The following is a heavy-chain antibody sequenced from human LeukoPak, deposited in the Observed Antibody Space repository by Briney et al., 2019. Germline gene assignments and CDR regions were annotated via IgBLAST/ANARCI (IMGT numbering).Heavy chain of an antibody. V-gene: IGHV4-4*07. D-gene: IGHD4-23*01. Sequence: SETLSLTCTVSGGSISSYYWSWIRQPAGKGLEWIGRIYTSGSTNYNPSLKSRVTMSVDTSKNQFSLTLSSVTAAHTAVYYCAREGNPARPLDYWGQGTLVTVSS. CDR3: AREGNPARPLDY. CDR1: GGSISSYY. CDR2: IYTSGST. J-gene: IGHJ4*02.